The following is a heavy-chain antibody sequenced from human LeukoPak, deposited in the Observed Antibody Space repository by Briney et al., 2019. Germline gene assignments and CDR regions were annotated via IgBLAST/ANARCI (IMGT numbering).Heavy chain of an antibody. V-gene: IGHV5-51*01. J-gene: IGHJ6*03. D-gene: IGHD5-18*01. CDR2: IYPGDSDT. CDR1: GYSFTSYW. Sequence: GESLKISCKGSGYSFTSYWIGWVRQMPGKGLEWIGIIYPGDSDTRYSPSFQGQVTISADKSISTAYLQWSSLKASDTAMYYCARHNGYSYGYNYYYMDVWGKGTTVTVSS. CDR3: ARHNGYSYGYNYYYMDV.